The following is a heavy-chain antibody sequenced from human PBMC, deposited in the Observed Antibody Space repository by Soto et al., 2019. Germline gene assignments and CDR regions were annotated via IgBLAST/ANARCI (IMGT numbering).Heavy chain of an antibody. CDR2: IYYSGST. Sequence: SETLSLTCTVSGGSISSYYWSWIRQPPGKGLEWIGYIYYSGSTNYNPSLKSRVTISVDTSKNQFSLKLSSVTAADTAVYYCARRGDGSGSYAFDIWGQGTMVTVSS. V-gene: IGHV4-59*08. D-gene: IGHD3-10*01. CDR1: GGSISSYY. CDR3: ARRGDGSGSYAFDI. J-gene: IGHJ3*02.